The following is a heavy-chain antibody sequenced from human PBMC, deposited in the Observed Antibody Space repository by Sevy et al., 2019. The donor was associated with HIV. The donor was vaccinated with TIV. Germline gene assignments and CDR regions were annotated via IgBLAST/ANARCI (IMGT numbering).Heavy chain of an antibody. CDR3: ARDLFSGSYYENY. CDR1: GFTLSNYW. Sequence: GGSLRLSCAASGFTLSNYWMSWVRQAPGKGLEWVANIEQDGSDKYYVDSVKGRFTISRDNAKNSLYLQMNSLRAEDSAVYCCARDLFSGSYYENYWGQGTLVTVSS. J-gene: IGHJ4*02. V-gene: IGHV3-7*01. CDR2: IEQDGSDK. D-gene: IGHD1-26*01.